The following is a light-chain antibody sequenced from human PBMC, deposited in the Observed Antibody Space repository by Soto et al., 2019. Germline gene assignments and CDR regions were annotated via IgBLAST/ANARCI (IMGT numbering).Light chain of an antibody. V-gene: IGKV3-15*01. CDR2: GAS. J-gene: IGKJ4*02. Sequence: RASQSVSTNLAWYQQKPGQGPRLLIFGASTRAIGIPARFSGSGSGSDFTLTICIRKSEDFAFYYWQHYNELPRTSGGGTKVDIK. CDR1: QSVSTN. CDR3: QHYNELPRT.